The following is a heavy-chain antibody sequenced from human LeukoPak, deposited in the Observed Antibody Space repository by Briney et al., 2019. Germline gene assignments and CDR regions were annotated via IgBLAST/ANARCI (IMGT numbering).Heavy chain of an antibody. CDR2: IYYSGST. J-gene: IGHJ4*02. V-gene: IGHV4-59*01. CDR3: ARGVGATTN. Sequence: SETLSLTCTVPGDSISSYYWSWIRQPPGKGLEWIGYIYYSGSTNYNPSLKSRVTISVDTFKNQFSLKLSSVTAADTAVYYCARGVGATTNWGQGTLVTVSS. D-gene: IGHD1-26*01. CDR1: GDSISSYY.